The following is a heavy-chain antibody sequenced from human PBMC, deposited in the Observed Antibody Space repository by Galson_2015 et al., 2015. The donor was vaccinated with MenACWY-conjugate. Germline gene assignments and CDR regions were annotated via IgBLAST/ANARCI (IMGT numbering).Heavy chain of an antibody. V-gene: IGHV1-3*01. D-gene: IGHD6-19*01. CDR2: INPGNGAT. CDR3: ARDAEAQYSSGPSHY. CDR1: GYTFSTYA. Sequence: SVKVSCKASGYTFSTYAMHWVRQAPGQRLEWMGWINPGNGATKYSQRFQGRVTFTWDTSAPTAYMDLSSLRSEGTAIYYCARDAEAQYSSGPSHYWGQGTLVTVSS. J-gene: IGHJ4*02.